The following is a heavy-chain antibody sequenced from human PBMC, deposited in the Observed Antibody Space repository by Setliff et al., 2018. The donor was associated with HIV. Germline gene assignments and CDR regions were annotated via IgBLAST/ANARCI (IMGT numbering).Heavy chain of an antibody. CDR3: ARPTELYYYGSGPSGAFDS. Sequence: EASVKVSCKASGGTFSSYAISWVRQAPGQGLEWMGGIIPILGIANYAQKFQGRVTITADESTSTAYMELSSLRSEDTAVYYCARPTELYYYGSGPSGAFDSWGQGTMVTVSS. J-gene: IGHJ3*02. V-gene: IGHV1-69*10. CDR2: IIPILGIA. CDR1: GGTFSSYA. D-gene: IGHD3-10*01.